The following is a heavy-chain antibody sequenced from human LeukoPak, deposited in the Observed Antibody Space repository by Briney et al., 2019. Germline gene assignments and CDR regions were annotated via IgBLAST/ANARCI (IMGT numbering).Heavy chain of an antibody. Sequence: GGSMRLPCAASGFTFSGYWMHWVRQAPGKGLVWVSRINSDGSSTNYADSVKGRFTISRDNAKNTLYLQMNPLRAEDTAVYYCARGGTYSSGLPGSWGQGTLVTVSS. CDR3: ARGGTYSSGLPGS. J-gene: IGHJ5*02. CDR2: INSDGSST. CDR1: GFTFSGYW. V-gene: IGHV3-74*01. D-gene: IGHD5-18*01.